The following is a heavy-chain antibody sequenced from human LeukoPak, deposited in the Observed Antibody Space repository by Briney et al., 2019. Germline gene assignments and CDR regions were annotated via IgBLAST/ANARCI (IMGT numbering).Heavy chain of an antibody. CDR2: ISISSNTI. CDR1: GFALKSFS. CDR3: ARGPPLFDP. J-gene: IGHJ5*02. Sequence: PGGSLRLSCAGSGFALKSFSLSWVRQAPGKGLGWISYISISSNTIYYADSVKGRFTISRDNAKNSLYLQMNSLRAEDTAVYYCARGPPLFDPWGQGTLVTVSS. V-gene: IGHV3-48*04.